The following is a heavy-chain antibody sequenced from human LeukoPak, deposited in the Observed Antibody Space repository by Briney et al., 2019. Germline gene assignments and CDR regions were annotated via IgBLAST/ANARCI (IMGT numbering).Heavy chain of an antibody. D-gene: IGHD5-24*01. CDR3: AKGRDGYNFFDY. J-gene: IGHJ4*02. CDR1: GFTLSSYS. V-gene: IGHV3-21*04. Sequence: AGGSLRLSCAASGFTLSSYSMNWVRQAPGKGLEWVSSISSSSSYIYYADSLKGRFTISRDNARKSLYLQMNSLRAEDMALYYCAKGRDGYNFFDYWGQGTLVTVSS. CDR2: ISSSSSYI.